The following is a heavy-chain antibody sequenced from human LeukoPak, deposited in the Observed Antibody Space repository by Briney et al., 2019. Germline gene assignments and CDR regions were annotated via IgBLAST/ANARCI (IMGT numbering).Heavy chain of an antibody. V-gene: IGHV3-23*01. J-gene: IGHJ4*02. CDR1: GFTFSSYA. CDR2: ISGSGGST. D-gene: IGHD3-22*01. CDR3: AKLLYYYDSSGYYFDY. Sequence: PGGSLRLSWAASGFTFSSYAMSWVRQAPGKGLEWVSAISGSGGSTYYADSVKGRFTISRDNSKNTLYLQMNGLRAEDTAVYYCAKLLYYYDSSGYYFDYWGQGTLVTVSS.